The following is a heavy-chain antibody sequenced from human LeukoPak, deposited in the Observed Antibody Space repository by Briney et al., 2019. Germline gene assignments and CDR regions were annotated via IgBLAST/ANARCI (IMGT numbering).Heavy chain of an antibody. CDR1: GFTFSSYG. V-gene: IGHV3-30*03. D-gene: IGHD3-16*01. CDR2: ISYDGSQK. Sequence: GGSLRLSCAASGFTFSSYGMHWVRQAPGKGLEWVALISYDGSQKYHADSVKGRFTISRDNSKNTLYLQMNSLRAEDTAVYYCARERFRGGEGAFDIWGQRTMVTVSS. CDR3: ARERFRGGEGAFDI. J-gene: IGHJ3*02.